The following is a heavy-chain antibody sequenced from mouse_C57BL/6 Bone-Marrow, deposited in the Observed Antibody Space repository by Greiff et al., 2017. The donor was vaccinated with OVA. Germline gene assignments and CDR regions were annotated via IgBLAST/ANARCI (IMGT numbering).Heavy chain of an antibody. CDR1: GYTFTSYW. CDR3: AAYYGSSSWYFDV. V-gene: IGHV1-64*01. Sequence: QVQLKQSGAELVKPGASVKLSCKASGYTFTSYWMHWVKQRPGQGLEWIGMIHPNSGSTNYNEKFKSKATLTVDKSSSTAYMQLSSLTSEDSAVYYCAAYYGSSSWYFDVWGTGTTVTVSS. D-gene: IGHD1-1*01. J-gene: IGHJ1*03. CDR2: IHPNSGST.